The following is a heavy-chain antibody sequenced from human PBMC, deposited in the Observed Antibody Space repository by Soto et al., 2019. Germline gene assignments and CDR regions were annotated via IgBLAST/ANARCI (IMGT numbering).Heavy chain of an antibody. CDR2: ISYIGDT. J-gene: IGHJ4*02. CDR1: GYSISTNNYY. D-gene: IGHD1-26*01. Sequence: QLQLQESGPGLVKPSETLSLTCTVSGYSISTNNYYWGWIRQPPGKGLEWIGSISYIGDTYYNPSLSGRVTISVDTSKNQFSLRLSSVTAADTAVYYCATVGGSYLAIPSGYWGQGTLVTVSS. CDR3: ATVGGSYLAIPSGY. V-gene: IGHV4-39*01.